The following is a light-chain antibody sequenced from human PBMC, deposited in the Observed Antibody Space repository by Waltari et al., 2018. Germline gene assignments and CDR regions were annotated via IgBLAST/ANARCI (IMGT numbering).Light chain of an antibody. CDR1: SNDVGGYNS. Sequence: QSALTQPASVSGSPGQSVTIFCAGTSNDVGGYNSVSWYQEHPGQAPRVIIYDVSDRPSGVSDRFSGSEAGNTASLTISGLQDDDEADYYCSSQSSNDVVLFGGGTKLTVL. V-gene: IGLV2-14*01. CDR3: SSQSSNDVVL. CDR2: DVS. J-gene: IGLJ2*01.